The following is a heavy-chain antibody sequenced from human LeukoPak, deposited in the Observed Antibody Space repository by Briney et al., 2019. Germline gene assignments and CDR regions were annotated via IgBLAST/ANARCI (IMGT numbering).Heavy chain of an antibody. CDR1: GYTFTVYY. J-gene: IGHJ4*02. D-gene: IGHD1-26*01. Sequence: ASVTVSFTASGYTFTVYYMHWVRQAPGQGLEWMGWINPNSGGTNYAQKFQGRVTMTRDTSISTAYMELSRLRSDDTAVYYCAREDSGSSDFDYWGQGTLVTVSS. CDR3: AREDSGSSDFDY. CDR2: INPNSGGT. V-gene: IGHV1-2*02.